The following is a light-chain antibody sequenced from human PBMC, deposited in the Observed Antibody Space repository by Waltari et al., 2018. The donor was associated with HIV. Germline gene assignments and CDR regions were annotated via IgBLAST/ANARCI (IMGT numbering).Light chain of an antibody. CDR1: NIGSKS. CDR2: HDT. V-gene: IGLV3-21*01. J-gene: IGLJ2*01. CDR3: QVWDTNTDQYVI. Sequence: SYVLTQSPSVSVAPGTTARITCGGKNIGSKSVNWYQQQPGQAPVMFIYHDTDRPSGIPDRFSGSNSEDTATLTIRRVEAGDEADYYCQVWDTNTDQYVIFGGGTNLAV.